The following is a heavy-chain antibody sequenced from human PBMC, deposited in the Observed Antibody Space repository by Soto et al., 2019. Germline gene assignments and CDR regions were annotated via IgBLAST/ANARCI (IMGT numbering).Heavy chain of an antibody. Sequence: EVQLVESGEGLVQPGGSLRLSCAAPGFTFSSYSMNWVRQAPGKGLEWVSYISNSSSTIYYADSVKGRFTISRDNAKNSLYLQMNSLRDEDTAVYYCARDSPGRYCSSTSCPRMDVWGQGTTVTVSS. D-gene: IGHD2-2*01. V-gene: IGHV3-48*02. CDR3: ARDSPGRYCSSTSCPRMDV. J-gene: IGHJ6*02. CDR1: GFTFSSYS. CDR2: ISNSSSTI.